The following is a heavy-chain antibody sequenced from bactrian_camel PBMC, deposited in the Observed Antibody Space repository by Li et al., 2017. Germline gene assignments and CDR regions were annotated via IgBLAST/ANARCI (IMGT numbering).Heavy chain of an antibody. CDR3: AADSGWLAYCSLQLFIDNDPPEYESNY. V-gene: IGHV3S63*01. Sequence: QLVESGGGSVQAGGALRLSCAASGVDTEFYYMAWFRQAPGKEREGVAVIDKNGATRYDGSVKGRFTISKDNAKNTLYLQTNSLKPEDSAMYYCAADSGWLAYCSLQLFIDNDPPEYESNYWGQGTQVTVS. J-gene: IGHJ4*01. CDR2: IDKNGAT. CDR1: GVDTEFYY. D-gene: IGHD3*01.